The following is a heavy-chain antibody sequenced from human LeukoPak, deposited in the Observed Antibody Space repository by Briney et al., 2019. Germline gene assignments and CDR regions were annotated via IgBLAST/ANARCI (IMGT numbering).Heavy chain of an antibody. CDR3: AKGVLSSGWYSQAEGMDV. D-gene: IGHD6-19*01. J-gene: IGHJ6*02. CDR2: ISGSGGST. V-gene: IGHV3-23*01. Sequence: GGSLRLSCAASGFTFSSYAMSGVRQAPGKGLEWVSAISGSGGSTYYADSVKGRFTISRDNSKNTLYLQMNSLRAEDTAVYYCAKGVLSSGWYSQAEGMDVWGQGTTVTVSS. CDR1: GFTFSSYA.